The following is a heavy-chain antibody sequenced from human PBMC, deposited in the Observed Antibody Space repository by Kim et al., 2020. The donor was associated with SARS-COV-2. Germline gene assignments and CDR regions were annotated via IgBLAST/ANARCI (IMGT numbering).Heavy chain of an antibody. CDR3: ARRRSDIVVVVAANSGVYFDY. J-gene: IGHJ4*02. CDR1: GGSISSSSYY. Sequence: SETLSLTCTVSGGSISSSSYYWGWIRQPPGKGLEWIGSIYYSGSTYYNPSLKSRVTISVDTSKNQFSLKLSSVTAADTAVYYCARRRSDIVVVVAANSGVYFDYWGQGTLVTVSS. V-gene: IGHV4-39*01. D-gene: IGHD2-15*01. CDR2: IYYSGST.